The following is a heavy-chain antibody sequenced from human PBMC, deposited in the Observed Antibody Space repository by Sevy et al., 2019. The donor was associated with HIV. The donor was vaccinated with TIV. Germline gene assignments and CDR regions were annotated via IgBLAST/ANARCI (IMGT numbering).Heavy chain of an antibody. Sequence: SETLSLTCTVSGGSISSYYWSWIRQPPGKGLEWIGYIYYSGSTNYNPSLKSRVTISVDTSKNQFSLKLSSVTAADTAVYHCVRMGSASDGIWFDPWGQGTLVTVSS. J-gene: IGHJ5*02. CDR3: VRMGSASDGIWFDP. V-gene: IGHV4-59*01. CDR2: IYYSGST. D-gene: IGHD1-20*01. CDR1: GGSISSYY.